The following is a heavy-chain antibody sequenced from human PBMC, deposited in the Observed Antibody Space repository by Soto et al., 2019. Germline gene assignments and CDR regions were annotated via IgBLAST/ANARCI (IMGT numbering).Heavy chain of an antibody. CDR3: ARGDYGDHFDY. CDR1: GGSVSSGRYY. J-gene: IGHJ4*02. V-gene: IGHV4-61*01. D-gene: IGHD4-17*01. Sequence: QVQLQESGPGLVKPSETLSLTCTVSGGSVSSGRYYWSWIRQPPGKRLEWIGFIYYSGSTNYNPSLKSRVAISVDTSKNHFSLKLSSVTAADTAVYYCARGDYGDHFDYWGQGTLVTVSS. CDR2: IYYSGST.